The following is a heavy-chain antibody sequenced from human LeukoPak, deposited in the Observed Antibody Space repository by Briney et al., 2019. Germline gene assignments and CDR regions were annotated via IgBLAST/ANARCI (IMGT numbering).Heavy chain of an antibody. Sequence: GGSLRLSCAASGFTFSSYSMNWVRQAPGKGLEWVSSISSSSSYIYYADSVKGRFTISRDNSKNTLYLQMNSLRAEDTAVYYCAQDTVTTYGYWGQGTLVTVSS. J-gene: IGHJ4*02. V-gene: IGHV3-21*01. CDR2: ISSSSSYI. CDR1: GFTFSSYS. D-gene: IGHD4-11*01. CDR3: AQDTVTTYGY.